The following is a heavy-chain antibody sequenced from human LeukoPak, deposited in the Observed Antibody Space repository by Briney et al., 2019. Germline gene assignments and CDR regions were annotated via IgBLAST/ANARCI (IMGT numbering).Heavy chain of an antibody. CDR1: GYSFTSYW. Sequence: GESLKISCKGSGYSFTSYWIGWVRQMPGKGLEWMGRIDPSDSYTNYSPSFQGHVTISADKSISTAYLQWSSLKASDTAMYYCASLPNYDILTGYSTASDYWGQGTLVTVSS. CDR3: ASLPNYDILTGYSTASDY. V-gene: IGHV5-10-1*01. CDR2: IDPSDSYT. D-gene: IGHD3-9*01. J-gene: IGHJ4*02.